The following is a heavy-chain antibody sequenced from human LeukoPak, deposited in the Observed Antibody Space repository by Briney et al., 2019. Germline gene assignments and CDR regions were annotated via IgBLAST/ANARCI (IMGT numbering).Heavy chain of an antibody. V-gene: IGHV1-18*01. CDR3: ARVGSAYGDLLEYDY. Sequence: ASVKVSCKASGYSFTTDGISWVRQAPGQGLEWMGWISGNSGRTDYSPKLQDRVTMTTDTSTSTAYMELRSLTSADTGTYYCARVGSAYGDLLEYDYWGQGTLVTVSS. CDR2: ISGNSGRT. D-gene: IGHD4-17*01. J-gene: IGHJ4*02. CDR1: GYSFTTDG.